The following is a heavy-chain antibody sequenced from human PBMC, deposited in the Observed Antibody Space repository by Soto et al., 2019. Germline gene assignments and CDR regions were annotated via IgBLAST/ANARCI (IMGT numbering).Heavy chain of an antibody. D-gene: IGHD2-2*01. CDR1: GGSISSSNW. Sequence: NPSETLSLTCAVSGGSISSSNWWSWVRQPPGKGLEWIGEIYHSGSTNYNPSLKSRVTISVDKSKNQFSLKLSSVTAADTAVYYCARVRGGYQLKDGMDVWGQGTTVTVSS. CDR3: ARVRGGYQLKDGMDV. CDR2: IYHSGST. J-gene: IGHJ6*02. V-gene: IGHV4-4*02.